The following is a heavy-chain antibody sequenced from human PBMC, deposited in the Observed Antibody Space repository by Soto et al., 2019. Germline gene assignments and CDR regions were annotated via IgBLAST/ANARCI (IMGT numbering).Heavy chain of an antibody. Sequence: GGSLRLSCAASGFTFSSYSMNWVRQAPGKGLEWVSSISSSSSYIYYADSVKGRFTISRDNAKNSLYLQMNSLRAEDTAVYYCARDNWGSYYYGMDVWGQGTTVTVSS. D-gene: IGHD7-27*01. CDR3: ARDNWGSYYYGMDV. CDR1: GFTFSSYS. V-gene: IGHV3-21*01. CDR2: ISSSSSYI. J-gene: IGHJ6*02.